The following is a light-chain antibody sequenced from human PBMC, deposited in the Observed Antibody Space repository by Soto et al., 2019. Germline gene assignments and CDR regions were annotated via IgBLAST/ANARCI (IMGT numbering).Light chain of an antibody. Sequence: EIVLTQSPGTLSLSPGERATLFCRASQSFTTSQLAWYQQRPGQAPRVLIFGASRRATGIPDRFSGSGSATDFTLTISSLEPEDSAVYYCQQYASSPRTFGPWTTVEIK. CDR2: GAS. V-gene: IGKV3-20*01. CDR1: QSFTTSQ. J-gene: IGKJ1*01. CDR3: QQYASSPRT.